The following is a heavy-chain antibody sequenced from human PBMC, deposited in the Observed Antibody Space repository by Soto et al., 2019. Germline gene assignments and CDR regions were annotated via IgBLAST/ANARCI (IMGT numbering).Heavy chain of an antibody. CDR2: TKPDGSEK. Sequence: GGSLRLSCAASGFTFSSYWMSWVRQAPGKGLEWVANTKPDGSEKDYVDSMKVRFTSSRDNARNSLYLQMNSLRAEDTAGYYCARGSYDFWSGYYSPFDYWGQGTLVTVSS. CDR3: ARGSYDFWSGYYSPFDY. V-gene: IGHV3-7*01. J-gene: IGHJ4*02. D-gene: IGHD3-3*01. CDR1: GFTFSSYW.